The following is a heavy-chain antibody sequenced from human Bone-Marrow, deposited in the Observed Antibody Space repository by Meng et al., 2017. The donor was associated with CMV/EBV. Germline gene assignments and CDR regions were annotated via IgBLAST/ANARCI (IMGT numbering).Heavy chain of an antibody. J-gene: IGHJ5*02. CDR2: ISYDGSNK. V-gene: IGHV3-30-3*01. CDR1: GFTFSSYA. D-gene: IGHD6-19*01. Sequence: GESLKISCAASGFTFSSYAMHWVRQAPGKGLEWVAVISYDGSNKYYADSVKGRFTISRDNSKNTLYLQMNSLRAEDTAVYYCARGKRSSALKPWGQGTLVTVSS. CDR3: ARGKRSSALKP.